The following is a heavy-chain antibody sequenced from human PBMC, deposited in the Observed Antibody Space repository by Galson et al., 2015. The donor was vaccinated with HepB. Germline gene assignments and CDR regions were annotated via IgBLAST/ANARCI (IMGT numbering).Heavy chain of an antibody. D-gene: IGHD3-10*01. V-gene: IGHV3-23*01. Sequence: SLRLPCAASGFTFSSYAMSWVRQAPGKGLEWVSAISGSGGSTYYADSVKGRFTISRDNSKNTLYLQMNSLRAEDTAVYYCAKWFGELLATPFDYWGQGTLVTVSS. J-gene: IGHJ4*02. CDR3: AKWFGELLATPFDY. CDR1: GFTFSSYA. CDR2: ISGSGGST.